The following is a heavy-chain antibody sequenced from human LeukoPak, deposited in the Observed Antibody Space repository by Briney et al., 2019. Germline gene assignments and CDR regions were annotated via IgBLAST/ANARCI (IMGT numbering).Heavy chain of an antibody. CDR3: ARAGAYRYGGGDAFDI. J-gene: IGHJ3*02. D-gene: IGHD5-18*01. CDR2: INPSGTTT. CDR1: GGTFSSYA. V-gene: IGHV1-46*01. Sequence: ASVKVSCKASGGTFSSYAISWLRQAPGQGLEWMGVINPSGTTTGYAQKFQGRVTMTRDTSTSTVYLELSSLRFEDTAVYYCARAGAYRYGGGDAFDIWGQGTMVTVSS.